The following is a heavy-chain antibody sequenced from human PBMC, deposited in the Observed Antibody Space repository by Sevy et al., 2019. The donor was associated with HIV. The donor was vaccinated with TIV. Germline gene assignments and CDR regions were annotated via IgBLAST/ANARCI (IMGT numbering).Heavy chain of an antibody. D-gene: IGHD2-21*02. CDR3: ARDRCGGDCIIDF. CDR2: IWYDGRNR. J-gene: IGHJ4*02. CDR1: GLIFRNYG. Sequence: GGSLRLSCAASGLIFRNYGMHWVRQAPGKGLEWVAVIWYDGRNRYYADSVKGRFTISRDNSKNTLYLVMNSLRAEDTAVYYSARDRCGGDCIIDFWGQGTLVTVSS. V-gene: IGHV3-33*01.